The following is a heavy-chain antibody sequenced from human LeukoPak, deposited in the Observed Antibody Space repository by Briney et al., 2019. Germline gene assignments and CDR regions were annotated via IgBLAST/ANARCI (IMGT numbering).Heavy chain of an antibody. CDR3: AKVPDSSGWSYYFDY. J-gene: IGHJ4*02. CDR2: ISGSGGST. Sequence: GGSLRLSCAASGFTFSSYAMSWVRQAPGEGLEWVSAISGSGGSTYYADSVKGRFTISRDNSKNTLYLQMNSLRAEDTAVYYCAKVPDSSGWSYYFDYWGQGTLVTVSS. V-gene: IGHV3-23*01. D-gene: IGHD6-19*01. CDR1: GFTFSSYA.